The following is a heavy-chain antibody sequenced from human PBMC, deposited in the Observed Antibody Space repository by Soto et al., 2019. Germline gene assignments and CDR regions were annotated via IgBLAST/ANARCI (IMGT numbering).Heavy chain of an antibody. CDR3: ARIQTITGTPP. Sequence: QVQLVQSGAEVKKPGSSVKVSCKASGGTFSSYAISWVRQAPGQGLEWMGGIIPIFGTANYAQKFQGRVKITAAGFTSTVYMELSSLRSAHTAVYYCARIQTITGTPPWGQGTLVTVSS. J-gene: IGHJ5*02. D-gene: IGHD1-20*01. CDR1: GGTFSSYA. V-gene: IGHV1-69*01. CDR2: IIPIFGTA.